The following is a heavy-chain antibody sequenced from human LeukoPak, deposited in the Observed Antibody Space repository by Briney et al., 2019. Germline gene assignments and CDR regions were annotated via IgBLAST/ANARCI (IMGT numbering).Heavy chain of an antibody. J-gene: IGHJ5*02. V-gene: IGHV4-39*01. CDR1: GGSISSSSYY. CDR3: ARAYYDFWSGYPPHWFDP. Sequence: PSETLSLTCTVSGGSISSSSYYWGWIRQPPGKGLEWIGSIYYSGSTYYNPSLKSRVTISVDTSKNQFSLKLSSVTAADTAVYFSARAYYDFWSGYPPHWFDPWGQGTLVTVSS. CDR2: IYYSGST. D-gene: IGHD3-3*01.